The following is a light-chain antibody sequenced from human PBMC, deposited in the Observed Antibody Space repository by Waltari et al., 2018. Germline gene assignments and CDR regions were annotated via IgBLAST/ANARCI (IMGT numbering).Light chain of an antibody. Sequence: DIQMTQSPSSLSASVGDRVTITCRASQSFSGYLNWYQQKPGKAPKVLIYATSSLQSGVPSRFSGSGSGTDFTLTITSLQPEDFATYYCQQSYRTPPLTFGGGTKVEIK. CDR3: QQSYRTPPLT. CDR1: QSFSGY. J-gene: IGKJ4*01. V-gene: IGKV1-39*01. CDR2: ATS.